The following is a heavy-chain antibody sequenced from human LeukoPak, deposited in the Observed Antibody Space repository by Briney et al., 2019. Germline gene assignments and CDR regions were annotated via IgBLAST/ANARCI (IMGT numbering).Heavy chain of an antibody. CDR1: GGSISSGSYY. D-gene: IGHD6-13*01. CDR2: IYTSGST. CDR3: ARHTRIAAAGTSGLLVGWFDP. Sequence: KPSETLSLTCTVSGGSISSGSYYWSWIRQPAGKGLEWIGRIYTSGSTNYNPSLKSRVTISVDTSKNQFSLKLSSVTAADTAVYYCARHTRIAAAGTSGLLVGWFDPWGQGTLVTVSS. V-gene: IGHV4-61*02. J-gene: IGHJ5*02.